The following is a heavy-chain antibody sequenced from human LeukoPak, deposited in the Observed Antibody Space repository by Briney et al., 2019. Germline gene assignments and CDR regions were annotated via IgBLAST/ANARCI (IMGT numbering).Heavy chain of an antibody. V-gene: IGHV4-59*08. CDR1: GGSIXSXX. CDR3: ARHFVGRYCSGGSCYATYYYGMDV. Sequence: SETLSLTCTVSGGSIXSXXXXXXXXXXGXXLXWXGYIYXXXXXXXNPSLXSRVTISVDTSKNQFSLKLSSVTAADTAVYYCARHFVGRYCSGGSCYATYYYGMDVWGQGTTVTVSS. CDR2: IYXXXXX. J-gene: IGHJ6*02. D-gene: IGHD2-15*01.